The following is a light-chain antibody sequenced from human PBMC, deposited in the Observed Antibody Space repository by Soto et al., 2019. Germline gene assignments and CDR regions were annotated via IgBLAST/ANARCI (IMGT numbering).Light chain of an antibody. CDR2: GNS. Sequence: QSVLTQPPSVSGAPGQRVTISCTGSSSNIGACYDVHWYQQLPGTAPKLLIYGNSNRPSGVPDRFSGSKSGTSASLAITGLQAEDEADYYCQSYDSTLSGAGFGGGTQLTVL. CDR1: SSNIGACYD. J-gene: IGLJ3*02. V-gene: IGLV1-40*01. CDR3: QSYDSTLSGAG.